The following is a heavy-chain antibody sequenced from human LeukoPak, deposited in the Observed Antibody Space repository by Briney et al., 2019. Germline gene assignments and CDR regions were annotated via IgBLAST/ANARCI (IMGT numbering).Heavy chain of an antibody. V-gene: IGHV3-30*02. CDR2: IRYDGSNK. Sequence: GGSLRLSCAASGFTFSSYGMHWVRQAPGKGLEWVAFIRYDGSNKYYADSVKGRFTISRDNSKNTLYLQMNSLRAEDTAVYYCARDQVDDFWSGSYYYMDVWGKGTTVTVSS. J-gene: IGHJ6*03. CDR3: ARDQVDDFWSGSYYYMDV. CDR1: GFTFSSYG. D-gene: IGHD3-3*01.